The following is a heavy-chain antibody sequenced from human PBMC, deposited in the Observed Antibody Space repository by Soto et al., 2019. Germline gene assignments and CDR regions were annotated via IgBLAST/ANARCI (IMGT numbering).Heavy chain of an antibody. J-gene: IGHJ4*02. Sequence: QVQLVESGGGVVQPGRSLRLSCAASGFTFSSYTMHWVRQAPGKGLEWVALIYYDGSQKYYADSVKGRFTISRDNSKKMMNLDMNSLRTEDTAVYYCTRGGGNQLGDCYDIWGQGTLVTVSS. V-gene: IGHV3-30*04. CDR2: IYYDGSQK. CDR3: TRGGGNQLGDCYDI. CDR1: GFTFSSYT. D-gene: IGHD2-21*02.